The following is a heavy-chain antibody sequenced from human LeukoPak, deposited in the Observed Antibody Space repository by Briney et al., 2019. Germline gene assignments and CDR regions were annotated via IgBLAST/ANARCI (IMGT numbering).Heavy chain of an antibody. J-gene: IGHJ4*02. CDR2: IYYSGGT. V-gene: IGHV4-31*03. CDR3: ARIVVGATFDY. Sequence: SETLSLTCTVSGGSISSGAYYWSWIRQHPGKGLEWIGYIYYSGGTYYNPSLKSRVTISVDTSKNQLSLNLSSVTAADTAMYYCARIVVGATFDYWGQGTLVTVSS. CDR1: GGSISSGAYY. D-gene: IGHD1-26*01.